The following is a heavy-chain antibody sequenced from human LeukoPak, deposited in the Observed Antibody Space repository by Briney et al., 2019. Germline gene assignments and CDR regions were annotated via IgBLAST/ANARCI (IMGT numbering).Heavy chain of an antibody. Sequence: GGSLRLSCAASGFTVSSNYMSWVRQAPGKGLEWVSVIYSGGSTYYADSVKGRFTISRDNSKNTLYLQMNSLRAEDTAVYYCARESSYYYGSGSYNHRGQGTLVTVSS. CDR1: GFTVSSNY. CDR3: ARESSYYYGSGSYNH. J-gene: IGHJ4*02. V-gene: IGHV3-66*01. D-gene: IGHD3-10*01. CDR2: IYSGGST.